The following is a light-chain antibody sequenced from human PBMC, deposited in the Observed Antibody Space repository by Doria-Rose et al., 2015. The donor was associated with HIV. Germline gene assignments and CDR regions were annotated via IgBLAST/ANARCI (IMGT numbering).Light chain of an antibody. CDR1: QSLLYTSKNY. V-gene: IGKV4-1*01. CDR3: QQYYDAPS. CDR2: RAS. Sequence: DIRMTQSPESLGMSLGERATLNCKSNQSLLYTSKNYLAWYQQKPGQPPKLLIYRASTRPSGVPARFSGSGSRTDFTLTISSLEAEDVAVYYCQQYYDAPSFGPGTTVDIK. J-gene: IGKJ3*01.